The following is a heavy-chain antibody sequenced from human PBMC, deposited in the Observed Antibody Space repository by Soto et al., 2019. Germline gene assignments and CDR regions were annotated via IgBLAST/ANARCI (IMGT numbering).Heavy chain of an antibody. CDR2: VNPVFNTS. J-gene: IGHJ4*02. CDR1: GGAFGRYS. Sequence: QVQLEQSGPEVKRPGTSVKVSCKASGGAFGRYSVSWVRQAPGQGLEWIGGVNPVFNTSNYSLKFQGRVAIFADLYTRKVFMELRSLRSEDTALYYCARGDEMTAVTIFEYWGQVTLVTVSA. CDR3: ARGDEMTAVTIFEY. D-gene: IGHD4-17*01. V-gene: IGHV1-69*01.